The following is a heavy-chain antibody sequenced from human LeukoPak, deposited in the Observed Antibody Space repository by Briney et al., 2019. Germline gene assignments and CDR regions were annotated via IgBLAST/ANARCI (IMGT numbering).Heavy chain of an antibody. V-gene: IGHV3-9*01. D-gene: IGHD2-15*01. J-gene: IGHJ6*02. Sequence: GGSLRLSCAASGFTFDDYAMHWVRHAPGKGLEWVSGISWNSGSIGYADSVKGRFTISRDNAKNSLYLQMNSLRAEDTAVYYCAKAPTGDRPSRQLVAPDCSGGSCLYYYYGMDVWGQGTTVTVSS. CDR1: GFTFDDYA. CDR3: AKAPTGDRPSRQLVAPDCSGGSCLYYYYGMDV. CDR2: ISWNSGSI.